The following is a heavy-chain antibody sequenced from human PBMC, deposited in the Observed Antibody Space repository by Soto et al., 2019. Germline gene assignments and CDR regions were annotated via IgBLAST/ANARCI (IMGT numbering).Heavy chain of an antibody. CDR2: ISAYNGNT. V-gene: IGHV1-18*04. D-gene: IGHD3-3*01. CDR1: GYTFTSYG. J-gene: IGHJ6*02. CDR3: ARDDDFWSGCYSSNYYYGMDV. Sequence: QVQLVQSGAEVKKPGASVKVSCKASGYTFTSYGISWVRQAPGQGLEWMGWISAYNGNTNYAQKLQGRVTMTTDTSTSTAYMEVRSLRSDDTAVYYCARDDDFWSGCYSSNYYYGMDVWGQGTTVTVSS.